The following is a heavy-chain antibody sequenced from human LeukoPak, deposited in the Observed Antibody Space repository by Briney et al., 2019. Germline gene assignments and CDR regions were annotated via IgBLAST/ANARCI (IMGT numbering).Heavy chain of an antibody. CDR2: IYYSGST. CDR3: ARGIPYCSGGSCYRSGNWFDP. D-gene: IGHD2-15*01. Sequence: SETLSLTCTVSGGSISSYYWSWIRQPPGKGLEWIGYIYYSGSTNYNLSLKSRVTISVDTSKNQFSLKLSSVTAADTAVYYCARGIPYCSGGSCYRSGNWFDPWGQGTLVTASS. CDR1: GGSISSYY. J-gene: IGHJ5*02. V-gene: IGHV4-59*01.